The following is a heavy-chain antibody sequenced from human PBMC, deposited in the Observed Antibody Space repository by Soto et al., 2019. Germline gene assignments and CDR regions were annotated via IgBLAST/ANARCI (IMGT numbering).Heavy chain of an antibody. CDR2: ISGSGCTT. V-gene: IGHV3-23*01. Sequence: EVQLLESGGGLVQPGGSLRLSCAASGFTFSSYAMSWVRQAPGKGLEWVSAISGSGCTTYYADYVKGRFTISRDTSKNTRYLQMNSLRAEDTAVYYCAKGDGSGYDNPFFDYWGQGTLVTVSS. J-gene: IGHJ4*02. CDR3: AKGDGSGYDNPFFDY. CDR1: GFTFSSYA. D-gene: IGHD5-12*01.